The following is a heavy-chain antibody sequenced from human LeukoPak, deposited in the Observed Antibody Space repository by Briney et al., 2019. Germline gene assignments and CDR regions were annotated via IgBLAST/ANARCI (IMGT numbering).Heavy chain of an antibody. Sequence: GGSLRLPCAASGFTFSSYNMNWVRQAPGKGLEWVSYISSSSSTIYYADSVKGRFTISRDNAKNSLYLQMNSLRAEDTALYYCAKDSSSWFVSEHWGQGTLVTVSS. CDR2: ISSSSSTI. CDR3: AKDSSSWFVSEH. J-gene: IGHJ1*01. CDR1: GFTFSSYN. V-gene: IGHV3-48*01. D-gene: IGHD6-13*01.